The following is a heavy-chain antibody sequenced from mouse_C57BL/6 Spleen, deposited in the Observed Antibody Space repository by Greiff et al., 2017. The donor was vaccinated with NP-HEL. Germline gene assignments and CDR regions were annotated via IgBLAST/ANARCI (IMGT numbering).Heavy chain of an antibody. D-gene: IGHD2-5*01. CDR3: ARSPPYCSNSYFDY. J-gene: IGHJ2*01. CDR1: GYTFTSYW. CDR2: IDPSDSET. V-gene: IGHV1-52*01. Sequence: QVQLQQPGAELVRPGSSVKLSCKASGYTFTSYWMHWVKQRPIQGLEWIGNIDPSDSETHYNQKFKDKATLTVDKSSSTAYMQLSSLTSEDSAVYYCARSPPYCSNSYFDYWGQGTTLTVSS.